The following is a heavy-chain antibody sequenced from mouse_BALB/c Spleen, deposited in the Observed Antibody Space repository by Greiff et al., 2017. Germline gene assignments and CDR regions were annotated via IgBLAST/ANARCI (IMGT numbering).Heavy chain of an antibody. V-gene: IGHV1-54*01. CDR3: ARFGTGTDAMDY. J-gene: IGHJ4*01. Sequence: QVQLQQSGAELVRPGTSVKVSCKASGYAFTNYLIEWVKQRPGQGLEWIGVINPGSGGTNYNEKFKGKATLTEDKSSSTAYMQLISLTSDDSAVYFCARFGTGTDAMDYWGQGTSVTVSS. D-gene: IGHD4-1*01. CDR1: GYAFTNYL. CDR2: INPGSGGT.